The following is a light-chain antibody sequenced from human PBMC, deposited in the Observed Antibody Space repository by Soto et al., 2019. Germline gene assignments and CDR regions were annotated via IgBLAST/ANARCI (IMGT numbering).Light chain of an antibody. CDR3: HQYGISPPT. J-gene: IGKJ1*01. V-gene: IGKV3D-20*01. CDR1: QTLLRGY. Sequence: EIMLTQSPATVSLSPGETATLSCGASQTLLRGYLAWYQQRPGLAPRLIIYDVSKRATDIPDRFSGSGSGTDFTLSITRVEPEDFAVFYCHQYGISPPTFGQGTKVEI. CDR2: DVS.